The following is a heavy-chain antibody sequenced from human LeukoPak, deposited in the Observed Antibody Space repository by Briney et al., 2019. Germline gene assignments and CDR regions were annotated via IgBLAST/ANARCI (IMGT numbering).Heavy chain of an antibody. CDR1: GFTFRSYA. J-gene: IGHJ4*02. CDR3: AKDEDMIVVVPSDY. V-gene: IGHV3-23*01. D-gene: IGHD3-22*01. Sequence: PGGSLRLSCAASGFTFRSYAMNWVRQAPGKGLEWVSGITASGSSTYYADSVKGRFTISRDNSKNTLYLQMNSLRAEDTAVYYCAKDEDMIVVVPSDYWGQGTLVTVSS. CDR2: ITASGSST.